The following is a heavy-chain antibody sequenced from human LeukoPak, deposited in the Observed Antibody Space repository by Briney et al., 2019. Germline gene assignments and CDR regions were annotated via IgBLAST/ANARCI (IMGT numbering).Heavy chain of an antibody. V-gene: IGHV3-30-3*01. D-gene: IGHD6-19*01. J-gene: IGHJ4*02. CDR3: VRDSGPGIAVAGDDY. Sequence: PGRSLRLSCAASGFTFSSYAIHWVRQAPGKGLEWVAVISYDGSNKYYADSVKGRFTISRDNSKNTLYLQMNSLRAEDTAVYYCVRDSGPGIAVAGDDYWGQGTLVTVSS. CDR2: ISYDGSNK. CDR1: GFTFSSYA.